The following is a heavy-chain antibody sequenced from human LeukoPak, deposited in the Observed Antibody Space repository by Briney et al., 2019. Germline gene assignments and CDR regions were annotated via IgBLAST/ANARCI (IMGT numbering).Heavy chain of an antibody. CDR1: GGSISSGDYY. J-gene: IGHJ5*02. D-gene: IGHD4-17*01. CDR2: TYYSGST. CDR3: ARLLTTVTTSRFDP. Sequence: SQTLSLTCTVSGGSISSGDYYWSWIRQPPGKGLEWIGYTYYSGSTYYNPSLKNRVSISVDTSKNQFSLNLSSVTAADTAVYYCARLLTTVTTSRFDPWGQGTLVTVSS. V-gene: IGHV4-30-4*01.